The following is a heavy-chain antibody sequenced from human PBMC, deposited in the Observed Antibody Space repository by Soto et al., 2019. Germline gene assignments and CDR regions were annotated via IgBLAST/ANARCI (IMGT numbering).Heavy chain of an antibody. CDR2: ISAYNGNT. D-gene: IGHD6-19*01. J-gene: IGHJ4*02. CDR3: ERDPAEALMDF. Sequence: QVQLVQSGAEVKKPGASVKVSCKASGYSFTSYGISWVRQAPGQGLEWMGRISAYNGNTKYAQKLQGRVTMTTDTATSTAYMELRSLISNDTALYYCERDPAEALMDFRGQGTLGTGSS. V-gene: IGHV1-18*01. CDR1: GYSFTSYG.